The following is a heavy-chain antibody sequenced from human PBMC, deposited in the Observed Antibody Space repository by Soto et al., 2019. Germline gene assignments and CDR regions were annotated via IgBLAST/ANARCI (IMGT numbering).Heavy chain of an antibody. CDR2: ISSNGGST. CDR1: GFTFSSYA. J-gene: IGHJ5*01. Sequence: GGSLRLSCAASGFTFSSYAMHRVRQAPGKGLEYVSAISSNGGSTYYANSVKGRFTISRDNSKNTLYLQMGSLRAEDMAVYYCASHRVMYCRSYYYSRVHGT. D-gene: IGHD1-26*01. CDR3: ASHRVMYCRSYYYS. V-gene: IGHV3-64*01.